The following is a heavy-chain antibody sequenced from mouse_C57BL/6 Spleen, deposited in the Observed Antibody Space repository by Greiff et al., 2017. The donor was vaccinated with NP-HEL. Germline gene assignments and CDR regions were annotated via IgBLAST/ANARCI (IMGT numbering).Heavy chain of an antibody. CDR3: AREKDYGSSPYAMDY. CDR1: GFTFSSYA. CDR2: ISDGGSYT. J-gene: IGHJ4*01. D-gene: IGHD1-1*01. Sequence: EVKVVESGGGLVKPGGSLKLSCAASGFTFSSYAMSWVRQTPEKRLEWVATISDGGSYTYYPDNVKGRFTISRDNAKNNLYLQMSHLKSEDTAMYYCAREKDYGSSPYAMDYWGQGTSVTVSS. V-gene: IGHV5-4*01.